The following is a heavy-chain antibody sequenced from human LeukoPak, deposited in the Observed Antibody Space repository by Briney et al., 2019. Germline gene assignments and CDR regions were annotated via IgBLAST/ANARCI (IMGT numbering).Heavy chain of an antibody. CDR3: ARPNYGDYFGAFDI. CDR2: IYYSGST. CDR1: GDSISSSSFY. V-gene: IGHV4-39*01. Sequence: SETLSLTCTVSGDSISSSSFYWGWIRQPPGKGLEWIGSIYYSGSTYYDPSLKSRVTISVDTSKNQFSLKLSSVTAADTAVYYCARPNYGDYFGAFDIWGQGTMVTVSS. J-gene: IGHJ3*02. D-gene: IGHD4-17*01.